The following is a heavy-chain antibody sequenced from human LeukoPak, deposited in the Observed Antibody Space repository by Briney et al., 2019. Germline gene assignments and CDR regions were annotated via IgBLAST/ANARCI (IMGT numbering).Heavy chain of an antibody. CDR2: INTNTGNP. V-gene: IGHV7-4-1*02. J-gene: IGHJ6*03. D-gene: IGHD3-22*01. CDR1: GYTFTSYA. Sequence: ASVKVSCKASGYTFTSYAMNWVRQAPGQGLEWMGWINTNTGNPTYARGFTGRFVFSLDTSVSTAYLQISSLKAEDTAVYYCASPTYYYDSSGYKSYYYYMDVWGKGTTVTVSS. CDR3: ASPTYYYDSSGYKSYYYYMDV.